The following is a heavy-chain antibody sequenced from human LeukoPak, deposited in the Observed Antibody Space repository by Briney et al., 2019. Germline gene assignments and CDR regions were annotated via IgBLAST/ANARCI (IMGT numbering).Heavy chain of an antibody. CDR2: INHSGSS. V-gene: IGHV4-34*01. J-gene: IGHJ4*02. Sequence: SETLSLTCAVYGGSFSAYYWTWIRQPPGKGLEWIGEINHSGSSNYNSSPRSRVTISVDTSYKQFSLRLRSVSAADTSVYYCARQPTVKRGAVASNFDYWGQGTLVTVSS. D-gene: IGHD6-19*01. CDR3: ARQPTVKRGAVASNFDY. CDR1: GGSFSAYY.